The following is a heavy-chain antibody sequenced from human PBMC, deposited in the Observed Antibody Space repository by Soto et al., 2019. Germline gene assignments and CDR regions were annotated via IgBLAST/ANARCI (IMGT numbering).Heavy chain of an antibody. CDR3: ARDSSGTAMASH. D-gene: IGHD5-18*01. V-gene: IGHV4-31*03. Sequence: SETLSLTCTVSGGSISSGGYYWSWMLQHPGKGLEWIGYIYYSGSTYYNPSLKSRVTISVDTSKNQFSLKLSSVTAADTAVYYCARDSSGTAMASHWGQGTLVTVSS. CDR2: IYYSGST. CDR1: GGSISSGGYY. J-gene: IGHJ4*02.